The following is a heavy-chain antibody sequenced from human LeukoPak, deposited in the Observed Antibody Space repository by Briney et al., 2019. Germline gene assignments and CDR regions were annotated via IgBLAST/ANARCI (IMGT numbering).Heavy chain of an antibody. V-gene: IGHV5-51*01. CDR2: IYPGDSDT. CDR1: GYSFTSYW. Sequence: NHGESLQISCKGSGYSFTSYWIGWVRQLPGKGLEWMGIIYPGDSDTRYSPSFQGQVTISADKSSSTAYLQWSSLKASDTAMYYCARHRVGIYSRNHAFDIWGQGTMVTVSS. D-gene: IGHD1-26*01. J-gene: IGHJ3*02. CDR3: ARHRVGIYSRNHAFDI.